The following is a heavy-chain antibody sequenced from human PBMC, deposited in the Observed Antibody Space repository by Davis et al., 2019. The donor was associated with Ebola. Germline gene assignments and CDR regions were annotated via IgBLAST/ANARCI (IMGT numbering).Heavy chain of an antibody. V-gene: IGHV3-23*01. Sequence: GGSLRLSCAASGFTLSSYAMSWVRQAPGKGLEWVSAISGSGGSTYYADSVKGRFTISRDNSKNTLYLQMNSLRAEDTAVYYCAKDERVVVPAASTFLGYWGQGTLVTVSS. CDR2: ISGSGGST. CDR1: GFTLSSYA. D-gene: IGHD2-2*01. CDR3: AKDERVVVPAASTFLGY. J-gene: IGHJ4*02.